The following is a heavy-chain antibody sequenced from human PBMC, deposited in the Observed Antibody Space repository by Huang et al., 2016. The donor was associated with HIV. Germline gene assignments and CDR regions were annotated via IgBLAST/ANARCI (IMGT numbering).Heavy chain of an antibody. CDR2: INHAGGN. CDR1: GGTFSGYF. V-gene: IGHV4-34*02. D-gene: IGHD3-16*01. CDR3: AREIMISFGGPFDS. Sequence: QVQLEQWGAGLLKPSETLSLTCAVSGGTFSGYFWKWIRQSQGKGLEWIGQINHAGGNDYNPSLKSRATISVDTSKNKFSLRLTSVTAADTAIYYCAREIMISFGGPFDSWGHGNLVTVSS. J-gene: IGHJ5*01.